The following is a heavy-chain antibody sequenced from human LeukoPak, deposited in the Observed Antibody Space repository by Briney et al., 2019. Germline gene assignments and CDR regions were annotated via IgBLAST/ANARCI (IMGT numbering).Heavy chain of an antibody. CDR2: IYYSGST. J-gene: IGHJ3*02. CDR3: ARDQQGGYDILTGYYRGAFDI. CDR1: GDSISSYY. V-gene: IGHV4-59*01. Sequence: SETLSLTCTVSGDSISSYYWSWIRQPPGKGLEWIGYIYYSGSTNYNPSLKSRVTISVDTSKNQFSLKLSSVTAADTAVYYCARDQQGGYDILTGYYRGAFDIWGQGTMVTVSS. D-gene: IGHD3-9*01.